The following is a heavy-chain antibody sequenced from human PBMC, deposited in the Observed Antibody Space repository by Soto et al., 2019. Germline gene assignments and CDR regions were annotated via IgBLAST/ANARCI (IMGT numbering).Heavy chain of an antibody. CDR3: AKEASGGFLWELHRPLDY. J-gene: IGHJ4*02. V-gene: IGHV3-23*01. CDR2: ISGSGGST. D-gene: IGHD1-26*01. CDR1: GFTFSSYA. Sequence: GGSLRLSCAASGFTFSSYAMSWVRQAPGKGLEWVSAISGSGGSTYYADSVKGRFTISRDNSKNTLYLQMNSLRAEDTAVYYCAKEASGGFLWELHRPLDYWGQGTLVTVSS.